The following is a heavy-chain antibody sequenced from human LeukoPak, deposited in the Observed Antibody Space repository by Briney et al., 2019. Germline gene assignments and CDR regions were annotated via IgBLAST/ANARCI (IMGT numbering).Heavy chain of an antibody. V-gene: IGHV4-59*01. CDR1: GGSISSYY. CDR3: ARLQGFGEPPPVRAFDI. J-gene: IGHJ3*02. CDR2: IYYSGST. Sequence: SETLSLTCTVSGGSISSYYWSWIRQPPGKGLEWIGYIYYSGSTNYNPSLKGRVTISVDTSKNQFSLKLSSVTAADTAVYYCARLQGFGEPPPVRAFDIWGQGTMVTVSS. D-gene: IGHD3-10*01.